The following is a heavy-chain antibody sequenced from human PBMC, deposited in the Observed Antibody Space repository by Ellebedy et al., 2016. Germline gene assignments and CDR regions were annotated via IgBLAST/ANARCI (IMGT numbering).Heavy chain of an antibody. CDR2: IYYSGST. Sequence: SETLSLTCTVSGGSISSSSYYWGWIRQPPGKGLEWIGSIYYSGSTYYNPSLKSRVTISVDTSKNQFSLKLSSVTAADTAVYYCARGIDYGGFFRNWFDPWGQGTLVTVSS. V-gene: IGHV4-39*07. CDR3: ARGIDYGGFFRNWFDP. CDR1: GGSISSSSYY. J-gene: IGHJ5*02. D-gene: IGHD4-23*01.